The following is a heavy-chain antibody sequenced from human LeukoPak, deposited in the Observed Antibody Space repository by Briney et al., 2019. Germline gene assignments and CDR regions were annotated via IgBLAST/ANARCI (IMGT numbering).Heavy chain of an antibody. CDR2: IYYSGTT. D-gene: IGHD3-3*01. J-gene: IGHJ4*02. V-gene: IGHV4-39*01. CDR1: GGTISGSSYY. CDR3: ARHVRFLEWLSSNYFDY. Sequence: KPSETLSLTCTVSGGTISGSSYYWGWIRQPPGKGLEWIGSIYYSGTTYYNPSLKSRVTISVDTSKSQFSLRLTSVTAADTAVYYCARHVRFLEWLSSNYFDYWGQGTLVTVSS.